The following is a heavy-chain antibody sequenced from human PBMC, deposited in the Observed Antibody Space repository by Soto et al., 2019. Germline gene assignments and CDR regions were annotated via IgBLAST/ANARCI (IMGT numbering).Heavy chain of an antibody. J-gene: IGHJ5*02. V-gene: IGHV1-69*01. D-gene: IGHD2-15*01. CDR2: IIPIFGTA. Sequence: QVQLVQSGAEVKKPGSSVKVSCKASGGTFSSYAISWVRQAPGQGLEWMGGIIPIFGTANYAQKFQGRVTITADESTSTAYMELSSLRSEDTAVYYCARTLRNHSKRPGRPQYNWFAPWGQGTLVTVSS. CDR3: ARTLRNHSKRPGRPQYNWFAP. CDR1: GGTFSSYA.